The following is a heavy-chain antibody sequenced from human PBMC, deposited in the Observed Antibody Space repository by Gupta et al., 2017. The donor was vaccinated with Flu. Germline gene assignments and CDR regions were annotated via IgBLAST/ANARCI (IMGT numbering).Heavy chain of an antibody. V-gene: IGHV3-7*01. CDR1: GSTFSTYW. CDR3: ARVGTSRGRLAAGEYI. J-gene: IGHJ4*02. D-gene: IGHD5-12*01. Sequence: ESGGRLVQPGGSLRLSCAGSGSTFSTYWMSSVRPAPGKGLEWVANIKQDGSETYYADSVKGRFTISRDNGKNSLSLEMNNLRAEDTGVYFCARVGTSRGRLAAGEYIWGQGTLVTVSS. CDR2: IKQDGSET.